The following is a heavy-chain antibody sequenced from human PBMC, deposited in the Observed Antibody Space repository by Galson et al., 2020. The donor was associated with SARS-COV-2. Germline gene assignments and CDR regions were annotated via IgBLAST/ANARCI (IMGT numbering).Heavy chain of an antibody. V-gene: IGHV4-38-2*02. Sequence: SETLSLTCTVSTYSISNGYYWGWIRQPPGKGLEWIGTIYHSGNTSYNPSPKSRVTISADTSKNQLSLKLSFVTAAATAVYYCASPMITFGEVMLTHFDYWGQGTLVTVSS. D-gene: IGHD3-16*01. CDR2: IYHSGNT. J-gene: IGHJ4*02. CDR1: TYSISNGYY. CDR3: ASPMITFGEVMLTHFDY.